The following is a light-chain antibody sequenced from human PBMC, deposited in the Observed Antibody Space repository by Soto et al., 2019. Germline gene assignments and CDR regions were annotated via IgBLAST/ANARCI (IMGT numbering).Light chain of an antibody. CDR1: RSDIGGHNY. CDR2: DVS. Sequence: QSAPTQPASVSGSPGQSITISCSGNRSDIGGHNYVSWYQQHPGKAPKLMIYDVSNRPSGVSNRCSGAKSGNTASLTISGLQAEDEADYFCSSYTSSNTPVVFGGGTKLTVL. CDR3: SSYTSSNTPVV. J-gene: IGLJ2*01. V-gene: IGLV2-14*03.